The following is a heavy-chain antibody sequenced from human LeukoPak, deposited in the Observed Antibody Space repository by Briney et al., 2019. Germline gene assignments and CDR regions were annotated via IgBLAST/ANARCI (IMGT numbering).Heavy chain of an antibody. Sequence: VSVKVSCKASGYTFTDYYIHWVRQAPGQGLEWMGWIDVKSGDTFYAQMFQGRVTLTGDTSINTAYMELSRLRSDDTAVFYCARSYYDVLTGNYMWLAPWGQGTLVTVSS. CDR3: ARSYYDVLTGNYMWLAP. CDR1: GYTFTDYY. J-gene: IGHJ5*02. CDR2: IDVKSGDT. V-gene: IGHV1-2*02. D-gene: IGHD3-9*01.